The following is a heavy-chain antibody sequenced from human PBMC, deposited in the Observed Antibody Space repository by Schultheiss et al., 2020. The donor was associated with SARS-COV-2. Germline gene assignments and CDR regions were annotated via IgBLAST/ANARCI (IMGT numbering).Heavy chain of an antibody. CDR3: ARASGIVGAFDY. CDR2: INHSGST. J-gene: IGHJ4*02. D-gene: IGHD1-26*01. Sequence: SETLSLTCAVYGGSFSGYYWSWIRQPPGKGLEWIGEINHSGSTNYNPSLKSRVTISVDTSKNQFSLKLSSVTAADTAVYYCARASGIVGAFDYWGQGTLVTVSS. CDR1: GGSFSGYY. V-gene: IGHV4-34*01.